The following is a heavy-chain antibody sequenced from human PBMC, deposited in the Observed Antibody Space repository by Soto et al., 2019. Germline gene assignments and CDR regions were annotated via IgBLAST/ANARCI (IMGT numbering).Heavy chain of an antibody. CDR3: AKRITTTGTSKGIDY. CDR1: GFTFSTYA. D-gene: IGHD1-20*01. Sequence: GGSLRLSCAASGFTFSTYAMTWVRQAPGKGLEWVSTISGSGGITYYADSVKGRFTISRDESKSTLDLQMNGLRAEDTAVYYCAKRITTTGTSKGIDYWGQGALVTVS. CDR2: ISGSGGIT. J-gene: IGHJ4*02. V-gene: IGHV3-23*01.